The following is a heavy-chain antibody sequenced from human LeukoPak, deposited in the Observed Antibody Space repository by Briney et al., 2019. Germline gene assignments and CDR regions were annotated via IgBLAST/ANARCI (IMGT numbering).Heavy chain of an antibody. CDR3: ARDHYYGSGSYFAGL. CDR2: IRYDGSNK. D-gene: IGHD3-10*01. Sequence: GGSLRLSCAASGFTFSSYGMHWVRQAPGKGLEWVAFIRYDGSNKYYADSVKGRFTISRDNSKNTLYLLMNSLRAEDTAMYYCARDHYYGSGSYFAGLWGQGTLVTVSS. J-gene: IGHJ4*02. CDR1: GFTFSSYG. V-gene: IGHV3-30*02.